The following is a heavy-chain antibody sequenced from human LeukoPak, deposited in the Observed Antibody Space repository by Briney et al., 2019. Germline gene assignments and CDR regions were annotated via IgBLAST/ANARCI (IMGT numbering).Heavy chain of an antibody. Sequence: PSXXXXLTCTVSGGSISSYYWSWVRQPPGKGVEWVGYIYYSGSNNYNPSLKRRVTISVETSKKQFALKRRYGAAADTAVYYCARDGGYSYGHSYWYFDLWGRGTLVTVSS. CDR2: IYYSGSN. J-gene: IGHJ2*01. CDR3: ARDGGYSYGHSYWYFDL. V-gene: IGHV4-59*01. D-gene: IGHD5-18*01. CDR1: GGSISSYY.